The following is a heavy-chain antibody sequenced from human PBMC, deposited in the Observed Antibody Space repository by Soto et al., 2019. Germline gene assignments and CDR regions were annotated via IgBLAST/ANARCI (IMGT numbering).Heavy chain of an antibody. D-gene: IGHD2-15*01. Sequence: QVQLVQSGAEVKKPGASVKVSCKASGYIFTAYSMHWVRQAPGQGLEWMGVVNPSGGSTNYAQRFQGRITTTRDTSTSTVYMDLNFLTSEDTAVYYCAREEKCSDGVCYSEYFQRWGQGALVTVSS. V-gene: IGHV1-46*01. CDR1: GYIFTAYS. J-gene: IGHJ1*01. CDR2: VNPSGGST. CDR3: AREEKCSDGVCYSEYFQR.